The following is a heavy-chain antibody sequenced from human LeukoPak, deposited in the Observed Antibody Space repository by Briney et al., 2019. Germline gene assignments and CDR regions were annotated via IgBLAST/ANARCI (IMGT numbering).Heavy chain of an antibody. CDR2: INHSGST. CDR3: ARVYCSSTSCLYYFGY. J-gene: IGHJ4*02. Sequence: LSETLSLTCAVYGGSFSGYYWSWIRQPPGKGLEWIGEINHSGSTNYNPSLKSRVTISVDTSKNQFSLKLSSVTAADTAVYYCARVYCSSTSCLYYFGYWGQGTLVTVSS. D-gene: IGHD2-2*01. V-gene: IGHV4-34*01. CDR1: GGSFSGYY.